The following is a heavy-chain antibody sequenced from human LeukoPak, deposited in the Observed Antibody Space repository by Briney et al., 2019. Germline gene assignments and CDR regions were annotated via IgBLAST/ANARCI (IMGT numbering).Heavy chain of an antibody. J-gene: IGHJ3*02. CDR3: ARGPYSYDSSGAFDI. CDR1: GGSISSSSYY. D-gene: IGHD3-22*01. V-gene: IGHV4-39*07. CDR2: IYYSGST. Sequence: SETLSLTCTVSGGSISSSSYYWGWIRQPPGTGLEWIGSIYYSGSTYYNPSLKSRVTISVDTSKNQFSLKLSSVTAADTAVYFCARGPYSYDSSGAFDIWGQGTMVTVSS.